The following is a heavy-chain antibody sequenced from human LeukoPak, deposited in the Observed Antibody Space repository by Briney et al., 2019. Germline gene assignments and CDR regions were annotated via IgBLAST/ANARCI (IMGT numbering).Heavy chain of an antibody. V-gene: IGHV4-59*01. CDR2: IYYSGST. CDR1: GGSISSYY. J-gene: IGHJ4*02. D-gene: IGHD6-13*01. CDR3: AGGYSSSWYYFDY. Sequence: SETLSLTCTVSGGSISSYYWRWIRQPPGKGLEWIGYIYYSGSTNYNPSLKSRVTISVDTSKNQFSLKLSSVTAADTAVYYCAGGYSSSWYYFDYWGQGTLVTVSS.